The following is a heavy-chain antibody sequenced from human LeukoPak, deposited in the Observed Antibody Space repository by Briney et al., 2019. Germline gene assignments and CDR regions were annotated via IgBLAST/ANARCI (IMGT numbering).Heavy chain of an antibody. Sequence: GESLKISCKGSGYSFTSYWIGWVRQMPGKGLEWMGIIYPGDSGTRYSPSFQGQVTISADKSISTAYLQWSSLKASDTAMYYCARLRFGEAHYYYYGMDVWGQGTTVTVSS. CDR3: ARLRFGEAHYYYYGMDV. J-gene: IGHJ6*02. D-gene: IGHD3-10*01. V-gene: IGHV5-51*01. CDR1: GYSFTSYW. CDR2: IYPGDSGT.